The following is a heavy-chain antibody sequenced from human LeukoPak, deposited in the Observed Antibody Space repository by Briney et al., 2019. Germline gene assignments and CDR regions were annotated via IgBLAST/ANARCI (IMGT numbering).Heavy chain of an antibody. Sequence: SETLSLTCAVYGGSFSGYYWSWIRQPPGKGLEWIGEINHSGSTNYNPSLKSRVTISVDTSKNQFSLKLSFVTAADTAVYYCARGYCSSTSCYRLNYYYYMDVWGKGTTVTVSS. CDR2: INHSGST. CDR3: ARGYCSSTSCYRLNYYYYMDV. J-gene: IGHJ6*03. V-gene: IGHV4-34*01. D-gene: IGHD2-2*02. CDR1: GGSFSGYY.